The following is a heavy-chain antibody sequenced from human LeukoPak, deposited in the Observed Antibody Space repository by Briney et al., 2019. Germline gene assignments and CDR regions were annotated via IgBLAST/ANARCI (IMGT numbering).Heavy chain of an antibody. CDR3: AKLGGQELHNYYVAV. CDR2: IIDSGEST. D-gene: IGHD1-26*01. CDR1: GFTFSSYA. V-gene: IGHV3-23*01. Sequence: GGSLRLSCAASGFTFSSYAMGWVRQAPGKGLEWVSVIIDSGESTYYANFAKGRFTISRDNSNTTLYLQMNSLRAEDTAVYYCAKLGGQELHNYYVAVCGKGTTVAVSS. J-gene: IGHJ6*03.